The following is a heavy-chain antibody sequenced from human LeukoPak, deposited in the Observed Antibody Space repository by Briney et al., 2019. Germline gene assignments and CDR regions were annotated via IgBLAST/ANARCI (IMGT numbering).Heavy chain of an antibody. J-gene: IGHJ4*02. CDR1: GFTFSSYA. Sequence: GGSLRLSCAASGFTFSSYAMSWVRQAPGRGLEWVSAISGSGGTTYYTDSVKGRFTISRDNSKNTLYLQMNSLRADDTAVYYCAKGGFCTNGVCYRYSSGAQGSIDFWGQGTLVTVSS. D-gene: IGHD2-8*01. V-gene: IGHV3-23*01. CDR2: ISGSGGTT. CDR3: AKGGFCTNGVCYRYSSGAQGSIDF.